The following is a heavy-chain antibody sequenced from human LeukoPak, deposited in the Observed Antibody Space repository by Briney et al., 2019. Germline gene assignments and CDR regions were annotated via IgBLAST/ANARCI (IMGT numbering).Heavy chain of an antibody. Sequence: ASVKVSCKASGYTFTGYYMHWVRQAPGQGLEWMGWINTNTGNPTYAQGFTGRFVFSLDTSVSTAYLQISSLKAEDTAVYYCARDSGVVVVGNWFDPWGQGTLVTVSS. V-gene: IGHV7-4-1*02. CDR2: INTNTGNP. CDR3: ARDSGVVVVGNWFDP. D-gene: IGHD2-21*01. J-gene: IGHJ5*02. CDR1: GYTFTGYY.